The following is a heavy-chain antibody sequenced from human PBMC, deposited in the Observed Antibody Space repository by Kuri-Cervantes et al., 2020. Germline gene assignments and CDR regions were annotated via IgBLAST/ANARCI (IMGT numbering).Heavy chain of an antibody. D-gene: IGHD3-9*01. Sequence: GGSLRLSCAAPGFTFDDYGMSWVRQAPGKGLEWVSGINWNGGSTGYADSVKGRFTISRDNAKNSLYLQMNSLRAEDTALYHCARDLNGDIENWFDPWGQGTLVTVSS. CDR2: INWNGGST. CDR1: GFTFDDYG. J-gene: IGHJ5*02. CDR3: ARDLNGDIENWFDP. V-gene: IGHV3-20*01.